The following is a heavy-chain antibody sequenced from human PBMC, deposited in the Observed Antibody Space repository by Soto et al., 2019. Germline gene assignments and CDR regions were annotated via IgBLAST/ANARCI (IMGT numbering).Heavy chain of an antibody. D-gene: IGHD2-15*01. Sequence: SETLSLTCAVYGGSFSGYYWSWIRQQPGKGLEWNGEINHSGSTNYNPSLKSRVTISVDTSKNQFSLKLSSVTAADTAVYYCARAAPRYCSGGSCYSGRDYWG. CDR3: ARAAPRYCSGGSCYSGRDY. CDR2: INHSGST. J-gene: IGHJ4*01. CDR1: GGSFSGYY. V-gene: IGHV4-34*01.